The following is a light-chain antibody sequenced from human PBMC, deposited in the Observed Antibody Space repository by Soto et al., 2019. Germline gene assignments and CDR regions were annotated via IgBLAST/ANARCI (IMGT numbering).Light chain of an antibody. CDR1: NSDVGNYNL. CDR3: SSSAGSSSYV. CDR2: EGS. V-gene: IGLV2-23*01. J-gene: IGLJ1*01. Sequence: QSALSQPASVSGSPGQSITIPCTGSNSDVGNYNLVSWYQQHPGEAPKLMIYEGSKRPSGVSNRFYGSKSGNTASLTISGLQAEDEADYLCSSSAGSSSYVFGSGNKGTV.